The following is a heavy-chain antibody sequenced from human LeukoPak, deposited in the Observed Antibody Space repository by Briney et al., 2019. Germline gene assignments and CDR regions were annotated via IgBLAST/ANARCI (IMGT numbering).Heavy chain of an antibody. V-gene: IGHV3-53*04. CDR1: GFTVSSNY. J-gene: IGHJ6*02. Sequence: GGSLRLSCAASGFTVSSNYMSWVRQAPGKGLEWVSVIYSGGSTYYADSVKGRFTISRHNSKSTLYLQMNSLRAEDTAVYYCARESGYSGYARYYGMDVWGQGTTVTVSS. CDR3: ARESGYSGYARYYGMDV. CDR2: IYSGGST. D-gene: IGHD5-12*01.